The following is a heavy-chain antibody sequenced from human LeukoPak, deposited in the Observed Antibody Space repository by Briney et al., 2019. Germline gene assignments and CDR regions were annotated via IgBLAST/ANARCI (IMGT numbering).Heavy chain of an antibody. CDR1: GFTVSSNY. CDR3: ARGVPCSSTSCYYFDY. V-gene: IGHV3-53*05. J-gene: IGHJ4*02. Sequence: PGGSLRLSCAASGFTVSSNYMSWVRQAPGKGLEWVSVIYSGGSTYYADSVRGRSTISRDNSKNTLYLQMNSLRADDTAVYYCARGVPCSSTSCYYFDYWGQGTLVTVSS. D-gene: IGHD2-2*01. CDR2: IYSGGST.